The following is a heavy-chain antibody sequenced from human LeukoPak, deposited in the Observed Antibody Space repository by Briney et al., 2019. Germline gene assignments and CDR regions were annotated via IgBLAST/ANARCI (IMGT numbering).Heavy chain of an antibody. Sequence: SETLSLTCTVSGVSISSDDYFWGWIRQSPGKGLEWIASVSYSGTVYYNPSLESRVTMSVDTSKNQFSLNLKSVTAADTAVYYCARGPDYYDSSGYYYFDYWGQGTLVTVSS. J-gene: IGHJ4*02. CDR2: VSYSGTV. V-gene: IGHV4-39*07. D-gene: IGHD3-22*01. CDR3: ARGPDYYDSSGYYYFDY. CDR1: GVSISSDDYF.